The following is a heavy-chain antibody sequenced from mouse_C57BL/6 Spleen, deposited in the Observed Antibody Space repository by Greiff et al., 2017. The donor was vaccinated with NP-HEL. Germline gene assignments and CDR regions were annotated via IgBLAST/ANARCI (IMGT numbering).Heavy chain of an antibody. CDR1: GFTFSDYG. Sequence: EVKVVESGGGLVKPGGSLKLSCAASGFTFSDYGMHWVRQAPEKGLEWVAYISSGSSTIYYADTVKGRFTISRDNAKNTLFLQMTRLRSEDTAMYYCARQGYYVYFDVWGTGTTVTVSS. D-gene: IGHD1-1*01. V-gene: IGHV5-17*01. J-gene: IGHJ1*03. CDR2: ISSGSSTI. CDR3: ARQGYYVYFDV.